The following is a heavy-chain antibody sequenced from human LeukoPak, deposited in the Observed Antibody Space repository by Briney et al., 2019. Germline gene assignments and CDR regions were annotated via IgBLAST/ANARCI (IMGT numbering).Heavy chain of an antibody. CDR3: ARDSDDYGDLNWFDP. D-gene: IGHD4-17*01. CDR2: IYSGGST. CDR1: GFTVSSNY. Sequence: GGSLRLSCAASGFTVSSNYMSWVRQAPGKGLEWVLVIYSGGSTYYADSVRGRFTFSRDNAKNTLYLQMNRLRAEDTAVYYCARDSDDYGDLNWFDPWGQGTLVTVSS. J-gene: IGHJ5*02. V-gene: IGHV3-53*01.